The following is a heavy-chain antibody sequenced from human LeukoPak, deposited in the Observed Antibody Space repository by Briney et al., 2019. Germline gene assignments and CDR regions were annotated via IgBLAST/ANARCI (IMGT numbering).Heavy chain of an antibody. CDR3: ARGRYSFGFDYYYYMDV. D-gene: IGHD5-18*01. Sequence: SVKVSCKASGGTFSSNAVTWVRQAPGQGLEWMGGIIPIFGTTYYTQKFQGRVTFITDESTSTAYMELSSLRSDDTAVYYCARGRYSFGFDYYYYMDVWGKGTTVTVSS. CDR1: GGTFSSNA. V-gene: IGHV1-69*05. J-gene: IGHJ6*03. CDR2: IIPIFGTT.